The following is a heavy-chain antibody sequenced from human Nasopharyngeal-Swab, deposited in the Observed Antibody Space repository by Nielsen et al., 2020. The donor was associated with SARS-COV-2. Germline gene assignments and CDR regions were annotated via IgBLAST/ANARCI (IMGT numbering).Heavy chain of an antibody. D-gene: IGHD3-10*01. Sequence: SCKASGFTFSSYGMHWVRQAPGKGLEWVAVIWYDGSNKYYADSVKGRFTISRDNSKNTLYLQMNSLRAEDTAVYYCARSMVRGVKGPFDPWGQGTLVTVSS. CDR3: ARSMVRGVKGPFDP. CDR1: GFTFSSYG. CDR2: IWYDGSNK. J-gene: IGHJ5*02. V-gene: IGHV3-33*01.